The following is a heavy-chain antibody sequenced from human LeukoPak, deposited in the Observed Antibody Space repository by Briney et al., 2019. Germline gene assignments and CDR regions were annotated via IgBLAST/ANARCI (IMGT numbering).Heavy chain of an antibody. Sequence: GASVKVSCKVSGYNLSELSMHWVRQSPGKGLEWMGGFDVAETDTVYAQKFQGRVTMTEDTSTDTAYMELNSLSSEDTAVYCSSSGVEEWQGLHFWGQGTLVTVSS. J-gene: IGHJ4*02. V-gene: IGHV1-24*01. CDR1: GYNLSELS. D-gene: IGHD3-3*01. CDR2: FDVAETDT. CDR3: SSGVEEWQGLHF.